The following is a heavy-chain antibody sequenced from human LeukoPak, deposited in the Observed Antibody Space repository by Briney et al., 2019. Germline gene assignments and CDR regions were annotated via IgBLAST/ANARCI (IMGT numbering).Heavy chain of an antibody. CDR1: GGSISSGGYY. CDR3: ARGSRSSSSGTVR. J-gene: IGHJ4*02. CDR2: IYYSGST. Sequence: PSGTLSLTCTVSGGSISSGGYYWSWIRQHPGKGLEWIGYIYYSGSTYYNPSLKSRVTISVDKSKNQFSLKLSSVTAADTAVYYCARGSRSSSSGTVRWGQGTLVTVSS. D-gene: IGHD6-6*01. V-gene: IGHV4-31*03.